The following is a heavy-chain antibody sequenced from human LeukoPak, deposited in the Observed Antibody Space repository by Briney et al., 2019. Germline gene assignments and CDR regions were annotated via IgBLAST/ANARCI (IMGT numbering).Heavy chain of an antibody. D-gene: IGHD5-12*01. CDR1: GASISSYY. CDR3: AKVVAPMVATKDWFDP. V-gene: IGHV4-59*01. Sequence: PSETLSLTCTASGASISSYYWSWIRQPPGKGLEWIGYIYHNGSTKYSPSLKSRVTISLDTSENQFSLKVNSVTAADTAVYYCAKVVAPMVATKDWFDPWGQGTLGTVSS. CDR2: IYHNGST. J-gene: IGHJ5*02.